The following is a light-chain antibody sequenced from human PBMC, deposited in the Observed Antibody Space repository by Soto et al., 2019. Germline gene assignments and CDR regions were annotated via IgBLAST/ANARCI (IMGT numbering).Light chain of an antibody. CDR2: KAS. CDR1: QSVTLW. CDR3: QQYNSYPYT. Sequence: DIQMTQSPSILSASVGDGVTIACRASQSVTLWLTWYQQKPGKAPKLLLYKASTLESGVPSRFSGNGSETDFNLTISSLQPDDIGTYYCQQYNSYPYTFGQGTKLEIK. J-gene: IGKJ2*01. V-gene: IGKV1-5*03.